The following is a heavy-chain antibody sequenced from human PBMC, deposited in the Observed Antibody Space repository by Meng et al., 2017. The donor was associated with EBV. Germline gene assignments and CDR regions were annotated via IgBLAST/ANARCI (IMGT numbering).Heavy chain of an antibody. D-gene: IGHD3-10*01. CDR3: ASESGRGYTPDY. Sequence: QVQVGRVAAEWKKPGSSVTVSCKTSGGPFRYYSISWVRQAPGQGLEWLGGFLPRLGAPNYAQKFHGRVKITADESTSTHYMDLSSLRSEDTAIYYCASESGRGYTPDYWGQGTLVTVSS. J-gene: IGHJ4*02. CDR2: FLPRLGAP. V-gene: IGHV1-69*01. CDR1: GGPFRYYS.